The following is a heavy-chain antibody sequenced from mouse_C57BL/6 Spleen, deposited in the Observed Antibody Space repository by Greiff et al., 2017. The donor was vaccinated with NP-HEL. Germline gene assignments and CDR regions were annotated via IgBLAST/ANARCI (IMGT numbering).Heavy chain of an antibody. CDR1: GFSLTSYG. V-gene: IGHV2-2*02. CDR2: IWSGGST. J-gene: IGHJ3*01. Sequence: VKLQESGPGLVQPSQSLSITCTVSGFSLTSYGVHWVRQSPGKGLEWLGVIWSGGSTDYNAAFISSLSISKDNSKSQVFFKMNSLQANDTAIYYCARAYYSNDPWFAYWGQGTLVTVSA. D-gene: IGHD2-5*01. CDR3: ARAYYSNDPWFAY.